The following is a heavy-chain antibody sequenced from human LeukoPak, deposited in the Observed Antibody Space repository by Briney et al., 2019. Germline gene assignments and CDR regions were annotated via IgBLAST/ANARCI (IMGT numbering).Heavy chain of an antibody. J-gene: IGHJ4*02. Sequence: GASVTVSCKASGYTFTSYYIDWVRQAPGQRLEWMGVINPTVGCTRYAQKFQGRVTMTGDPSTRTVYMELSSLTSDDTAVYYCARGMTDDYWGQGTPVT. V-gene: IGHV1-46*01. CDR1: GYTFTSYY. D-gene: IGHD6-13*01. CDR2: INPTVGCT. CDR3: ARGMTDDY.